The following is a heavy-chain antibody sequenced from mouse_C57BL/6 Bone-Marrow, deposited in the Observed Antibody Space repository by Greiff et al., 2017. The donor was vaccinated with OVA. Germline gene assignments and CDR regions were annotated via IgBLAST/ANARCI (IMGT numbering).Heavy chain of an antibody. CDR3: TTSDYYGSSRFDY. J-gene: IGHJ2*01. CDR1: GFNIKDDY. CDR2: IDPENGDT. Sequence: SGAELVRPGASVKLSCTASGFNIKDDYMHWVKQRPEQGLEWIGWIDPENGDTEYASKFQGKATITADTSSNTAYLQLSSLTSEDTAVYYCTTSDYYGSSRFDYWGQGTTLTVSS. D-gene: IGHD1-1*01. V-gene: IGHV14-4*01.